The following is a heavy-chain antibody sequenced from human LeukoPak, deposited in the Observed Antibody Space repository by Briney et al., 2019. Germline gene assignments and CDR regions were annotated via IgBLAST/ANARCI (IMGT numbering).Heavy chain of an antibody. CDR3: AKDWLYYYDSSGYLDAFDI. D-gene: IGHD3-22*01. V-gene: IGHV3-23*01. CDR2: ISGSGGST. CDR1: GFTFSSYA. Sequence: GGTLRLSCAASGFTFSSYAMSWVRQAPGKGLEWVSAISGSGGSTYYADSVKGRFTISRDNSKNTLYLQMNSLRAEDTAVYYCAKDWLYYYDSSGYLDAFDIWGQGTMVTVSS. J-gene: IGHJ3*02.